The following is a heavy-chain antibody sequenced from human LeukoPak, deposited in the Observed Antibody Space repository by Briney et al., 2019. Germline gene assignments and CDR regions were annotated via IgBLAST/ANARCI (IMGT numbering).Heavy chain of an antibody. V-gene: IGHV3-23*01. CDR1: GFTFSYYA. D-gene: IGHD3-3*01. Sequence: GGSLRLSCAASGFTFSYYAMSWVRQAPGEGLEWVSGITGTDGSTYYADSVKGRFTISRDNSKSTLSLQMNSLRAEDTAIYYCAKVLFGGWYFDLWGRGALVTVSS. CDR2: ITGTDGST. CDR3: AKVLFGGWYFDL. J-gene: IGHJ2*01.